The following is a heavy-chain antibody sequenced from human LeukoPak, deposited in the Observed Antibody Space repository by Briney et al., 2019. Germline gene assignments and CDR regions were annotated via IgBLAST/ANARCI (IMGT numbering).Heavy chain of an antibody. J-gene: IGHJ4*02. CDR2: ISSSSSYI. Sequence: GGSLKLSCAASGFTFSSYSMNWVRQAPGQGLEWVSSISSSSSYIYYADSVKGRFTISRDNAKNSLYLQMNSLRAEDTAVYYCARGPPDYGDFDYWGQGTLVTVSS. V-gene: IGHV3-21*01. CDR3: ARGPPDYGDFDY. D-gene: IGHD4-17*01. CDR1: GFTFSSYS.